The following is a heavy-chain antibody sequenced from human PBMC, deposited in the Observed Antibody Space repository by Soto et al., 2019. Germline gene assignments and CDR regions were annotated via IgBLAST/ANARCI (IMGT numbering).Heavy chain of an antibody. Sequence: ASVTVSFKASGYTFTSYGISWVRQAPGQGLEWMGWISAYNGNTNYAQKLQGRVTMTTDTSTSTAYMELRSLRSDDTAVYYCAREDGSGWIDYFDYWGQGTLVTVSS. CDR2: ISAYNGNT. CDR3: AREDGSGWIDYFDY. V-gene: IGHV1-18*01. J-gene: IGHJ4*02. D-gene: IGHD6-19*01. CDR1: GYTFTSYG.